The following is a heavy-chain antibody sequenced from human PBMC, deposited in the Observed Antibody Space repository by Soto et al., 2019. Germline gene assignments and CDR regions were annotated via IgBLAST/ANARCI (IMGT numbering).Heavy chain of an antibody. Sequence: QLQLQESGPGLVKPSETLSLTCTVSGGSISSSIYYWGWIRQPPGKGLEWIGSIYYSGSTYYNPSLKSRVTVSADTSKNQFYLKLSSVTAADTAVYYCARRPWNYDILTGYYRSNNYYYMDVWGKGTTVTVSS. J-gene: IGHJ6*03. CDR1: GGSISSSIYY. CDR2: IYYSGST. V-gene: IGHV4-39*01. CDR3: ARRPWNYDILTGYYRSNNYYYMDV. D-gene: IGHD3-9*01.